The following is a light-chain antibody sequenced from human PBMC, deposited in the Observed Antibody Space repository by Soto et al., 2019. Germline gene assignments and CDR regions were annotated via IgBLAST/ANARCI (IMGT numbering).Light chain of an antibody. CDR2: EVS. CDR1: SSDVGGYNF. CDR3: SSYAGSNNYV. Sequence: QSVLTQPASVFGSPGQSITFSCTGTSSDVGGYNFVSWYQQHPGKAPKLMIYEVSSRPSGVSNRFSGSKSGNTASLTISGLQPEDEADYYCSSYAGSNNYVFGTGTKVTVL. V-gene: IGLV2-14*03. J-gene: IGLJ1*01.